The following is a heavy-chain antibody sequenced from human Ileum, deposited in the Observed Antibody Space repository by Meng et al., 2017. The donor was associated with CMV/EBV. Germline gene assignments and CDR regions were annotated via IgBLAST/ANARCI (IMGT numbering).Heavy chain of an antibody. Sequence: GESLMISCAASGFTSSNYWISWVRQTPGKGPEWVANINQDGSDKYFADSVKGRFTISRDNTKNSIYLQMNTLRAEDSAIYYCARDSEFWSGFDFWGQGTLVTVSS. CDR1: GFTSSNYW. CDR2: INQDGSDK. V-gene: IGHV3-7*01. J-gene: IGHJ4*02. CDR3: ARDSEFWSGFDF. D-gene: IGHD3-3*01.